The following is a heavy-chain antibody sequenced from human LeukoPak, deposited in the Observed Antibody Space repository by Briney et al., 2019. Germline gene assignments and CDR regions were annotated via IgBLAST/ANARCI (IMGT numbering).Heavy chain of an antibody. D-gene: IGHD2-15*01. CDR1: EGTFSTYA. V-gene: IGHV1-69*01. J-gene: IGHJ4*02. Sequence: SVKVSCKASEGTFSTYAISWVRQPPGQGLGWMGGIIPIFGTENYAQKFQGRVTITADESTSTAYMELSSLRSEDTAVYYCARDCSGGSCYLGYWGQGTLVTVSS. CDR2: IIPIFGTE. CDR3: ARDCSGGSCYLGY.